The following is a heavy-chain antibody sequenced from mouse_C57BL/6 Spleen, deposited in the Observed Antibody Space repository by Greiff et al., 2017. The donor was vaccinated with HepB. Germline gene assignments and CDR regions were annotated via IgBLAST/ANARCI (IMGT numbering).Heavy chain of an antibody. CDR1: GYSFTGYF. D-gene: IGHD2-5*01. J-gene: IGHJ4*01. CDR2: INPYNGDT. V-gene: IGHV1-20*01. Sequence: EVQLQQSGPELVKPGDSVKISCKASGYSFTGYFMNWVMQSHGKSLEWIGRINPYNGDTFYNQKFKGKATLTVDKSSSTAHMELRSLTSEDSAVYYCARVAYYSNYERAMDYWGQGTSVTVSS. CDR3: ARVAYYSNYERAMDY.